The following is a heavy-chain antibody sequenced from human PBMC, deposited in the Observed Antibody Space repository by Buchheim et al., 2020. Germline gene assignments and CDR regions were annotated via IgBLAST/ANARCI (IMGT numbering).Heavy chain of an antibody. CDR3: ARGRSSSSLPAGDYFDY. J-gene: IGHJ4*02. CDR2: INHNGST. CDR1: GGSFSGYY. Sequence: QVQLQQWGAGLLKPSETLSLTCAVYGGSFSGYYWSWIRQPPGKGLEWIGEINHNGSTNYNPSLKSRVTISVDTSKNQFSLKLSSVTAADTAVYYCARGRSSSSLPAGDYFDYWGQGTL. V-gene: IGHV4-34*01. D-gene: IGHD6-6*01.